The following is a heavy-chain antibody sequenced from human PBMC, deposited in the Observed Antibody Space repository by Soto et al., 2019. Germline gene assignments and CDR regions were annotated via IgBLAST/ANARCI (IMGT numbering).Heavy chain of an antibody. CDR1: DDSIIRYH. J-gene: IGHJ6*02. D-gene: IGHD6-13*01. V-gene: IGHV4-59*12. CDR3: ARLSPLILAGTSYYYSMDV. CDR2: THYSGYT. Sequence: SVTMSVTCTVSDDSIIRYHWSWIRRPPGKALEWIGYTHYSGYTNYNPSLMSRLTMSVDTSKKQVSLNLRSVTAADTAVYYCARLSPLILAGTSYYYSMDVWGQGAPVTVSS.